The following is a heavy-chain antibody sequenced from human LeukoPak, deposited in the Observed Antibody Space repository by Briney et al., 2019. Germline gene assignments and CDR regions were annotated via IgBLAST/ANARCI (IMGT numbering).Heavy chain of an antibody. Sequence: GASVKVSCKASGYTFTGYYMPWGRQAPGQGLEWMGWINPNSGGTNYAQKFQGRVTMTRDTSISTAYMELSRLRSDDTAVYYCARAGSSRAAGIGWFDPWGQGTLVTVSS. CDR2: INPNSGGT. V-gene: IGHV1-2*02. D-gene: IGHD6-13*01. CDR3: ARAGSSRAAGIGWFDP. CDR1: GYTFTGYY. J-gene: IGHJ5*02.